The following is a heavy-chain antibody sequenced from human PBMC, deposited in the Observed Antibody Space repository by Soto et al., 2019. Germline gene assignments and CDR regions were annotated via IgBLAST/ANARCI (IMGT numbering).Heavy chain of an antibody. D-gene: IGHD6-19*01. CDR3: ARDSSSGWYYFDY. V-gene: IGHV4-59*01. CDR2: IYYSGST. Sequence: PSETLSLTCTVSGGSISSYYWSWIRQPPGKGLEWIGYIYYSGSTNYNLSLKSRVTISVDTSKNQFSLKLSSVTAADTAVYYCARDSSSGWYYFDYWGQGTLVTVSS. CDR1: GGSISSYY. J-gene: IGHJ4*02.